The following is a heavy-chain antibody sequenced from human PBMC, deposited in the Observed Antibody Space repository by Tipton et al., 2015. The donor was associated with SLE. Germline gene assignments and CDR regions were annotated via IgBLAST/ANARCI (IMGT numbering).Heavy chain of an antibody. D-gene: IGHD2-2*02. Sequence: TLSLTCTVSSGSISLHYWSWIRQPPGKGLEWIGYMYYSGSTTYNPSLKSRVSISVDTSKNQFSLKLSSVTAADTAVYYCARDRDIVLEPVPIPPAFDIWGQGTMVTVSS. CDR1: SGSISLHY. CDR3: ARDRDIVLEPVPIPPAFDI. V-gene: IGHV4-59*11. CDR2: MYYSGST. J-gene: IGHJ3*02.